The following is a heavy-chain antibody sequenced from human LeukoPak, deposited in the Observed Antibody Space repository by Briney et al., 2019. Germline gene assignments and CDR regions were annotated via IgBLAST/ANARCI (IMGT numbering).Heavy chain of an antibody. Sequence: GESLKISCKGSGYSFTTYWISWVRQMPGKGLEWMGRIDLSDSYTNYSPSFQGHVTISADKSFSTAYLQWTSLKASDTAMYYCARHAKAYGSSCDYWGQGTLVTVSS. V-gene: IGHV5-10-1*01. J-gene: IGHJ4*02. D-gene: IGHD6-13*01. CDR3: ARHAKAYGSSCDY. CDR1: GYSFTTYW. CDR2: IDLSDSYT.